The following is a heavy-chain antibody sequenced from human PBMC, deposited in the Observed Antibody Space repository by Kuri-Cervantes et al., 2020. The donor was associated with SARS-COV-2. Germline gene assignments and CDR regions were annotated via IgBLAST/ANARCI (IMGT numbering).Heavy chain of an antibody. J-gene: IGHJ6*02. V-gene: IGHV3-30*02. CDR1: GFTFSSYG. CDR3: ARGESVAKNYYYGMDV. D-gene: IGHD4-23*01. CDR2: TRYDESDK. Sequence: LSLTCAASGFTFSSYGMHWVRQAPGKGLEWVAFTRYDESDKYYGDSVKGRFTISRDNSWNILYLQMNSLRAEDTAVYYCARGESVAKNYYYGMDVWGQGTTVTVSS.